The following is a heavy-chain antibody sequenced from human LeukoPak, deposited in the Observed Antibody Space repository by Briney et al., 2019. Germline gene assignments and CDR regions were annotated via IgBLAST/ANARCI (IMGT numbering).Heavy chain of an antibody. CDR3: AAWSDAAWYGGNY. V-gene: IGHV3-23*01. CDR1: GFTFSSSA. J-gene: IGHJ4*02. CDR2: ISNNGGYT. Sequence: GGSLRLSCAASGFTFSSSAMSWVRQAPGKGLEWVSAISNNGGYTYYADSVQGRFTISRDNSKSTLCLQMNSLRAEDTAVYYCAAWSDAAWYGGNYWGQGTLVTVSS. D-gene: IGHD3-10*01.